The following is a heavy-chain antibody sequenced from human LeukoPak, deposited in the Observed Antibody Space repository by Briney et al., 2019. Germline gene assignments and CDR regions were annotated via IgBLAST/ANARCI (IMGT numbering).Heavy chain of an antibody. D-gene: IGHD3-22*01. CDR3: ARGPIEYYDSSGYPF. CDR1: GYTFTSYD. V-gene: IGHV1-8*01. J-gene: IGHJ4*02. Sequence: ASVKVSCKASGYTFTSYDLNWVRQATGQGLEWMGRVNPNNDNTAYAQQFQGRLTLTRSTSISTAYMELSSLRSEDTAVYYCARGPIEYYDSSGYPFWGQGTLVTVSS. CDR2: VNPNNDNT.